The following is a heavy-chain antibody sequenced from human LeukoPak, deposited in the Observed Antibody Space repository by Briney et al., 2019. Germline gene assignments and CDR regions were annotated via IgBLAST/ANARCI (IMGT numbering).Heavy chain of an antibody. CDR1: GFTFSSYG. V-gene: IGHV3-33*01. J-gene: IGHJ4*02. Sequence: PGGSLRLSCAASGFTFSSYGMHWVRQAPGKGLEWVAVIWYDGSNKYYADSVKGRFTISRDNSKNTLYLQMNSLRAEDTAVYYCARDSVAPGLYFDYWGQGTLVTVSS. CDR2: IWYDGSNK. D-gene: IGHD3/OR15-3a*01. CDR3: ARDSVAPGLYFDY.